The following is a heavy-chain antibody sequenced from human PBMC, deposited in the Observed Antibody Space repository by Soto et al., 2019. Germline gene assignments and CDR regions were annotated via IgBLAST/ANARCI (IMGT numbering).Heavy chain of an antibody. CDR3: WIVSGRPPPESSDI. V-gene: IGHV1-8*01. Sequence: AAVKVCSKASGYTITSYDINWGRQATGQELEWRGWMNPNSGNTGYAQKFQGRLTMTRNTSISTAYIEQSSLRYADTAAYYCWIVSGRPPPESSDIRGQRPIVTL. CDR2: MNPNSGNT. J-gene: IGHJ3*02. CDR1: GYTITSYD. D-gene: IGHD1-26*01.